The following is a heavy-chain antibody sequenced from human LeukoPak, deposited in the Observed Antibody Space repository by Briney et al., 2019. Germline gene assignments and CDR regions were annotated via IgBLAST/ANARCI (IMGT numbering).Heavy chain of an antibody. Sequence: SVKVSCKASGGTFSSYAISWVRQAPGQGLEWMGGIIPIFGTANYAQKFQGRVTITADESTSTAYMELSSLRSEDTAVYYCAILITYDSSGYYYRTQVEFDYWGQGTLVTVSS. J-gene: IGHJ4*02. CDR2: IIPIFGTA. CDR1: GGTFSSYA. D-gene: IGHD3-22*01. CDR3: AILITYDSSGYYYRTQVEFDY. V-gene: IGHV1-69*01.